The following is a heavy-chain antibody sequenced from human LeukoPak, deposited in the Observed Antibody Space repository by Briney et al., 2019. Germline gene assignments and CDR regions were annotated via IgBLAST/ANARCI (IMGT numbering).Heavy chain of an antibody. D-gene: IGHD4-17*01. CDR1: GFTFSSYG. CDR3: AKVGDYGDYALDY. Sequence: TGGSLRLSCAASGFTFSSYGMHWVRQAPGKGLEWVAVISYDGSYKYYADSVKGRFTISRDNSKNTLYLQMNSLRAEDTAVYYCAKVGDYGDYALDYWGQGTLVTVPS. CDR2: ISYDGSYK. J-gene: IGHJ4*02. V-gene: IGHV3-30*18.